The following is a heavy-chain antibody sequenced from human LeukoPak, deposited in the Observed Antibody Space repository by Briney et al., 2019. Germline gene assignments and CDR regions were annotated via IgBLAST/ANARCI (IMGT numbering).Heavy chain of an antibody. Sequence: SETLSLTCTVSGGSISSYYWSWIRQPPGKGLEWIGYIYYSGSTNYNPSLKSRVTISVDTSKNQFSLKLSSVTAADTAMYYCAADYYDSSAPFDPWGQGTLVTVSS. J-gene: IGHJ5*02. CDR2: IYYSGST. D-gene: IGHD3-22*01. CDR3: AADYYDSSAPFDP. V-gene: IGHV4-59*12. CDR1: GGSISSYY.